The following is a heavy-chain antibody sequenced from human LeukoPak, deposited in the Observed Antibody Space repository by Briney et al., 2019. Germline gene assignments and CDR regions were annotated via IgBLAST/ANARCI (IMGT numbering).Heavy chain of an antibody. CDR2: ISSGGGSI. J-gene: IGHJ5*02. Sequence: GGSLRLSCVASGFTFSPYEMNWVRQAPERGLEWLSTISSGGGSISYLDSVKGRFTISRDDASNSLFLRMTDLRPEDTAVYYCVRGGVGHASNRFDPWGQGTLVTVSS. CDR1: GFTFSPYE. CDR3: VRGGVGHASNRFDP. D-gene: IGHD3-10*01. V-gene: IGHV3-48*03.